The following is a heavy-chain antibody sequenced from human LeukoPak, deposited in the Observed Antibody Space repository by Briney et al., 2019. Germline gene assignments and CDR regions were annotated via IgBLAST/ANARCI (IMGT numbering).Heavy chain of an antibody. CDR2: IKSKTDGGTT. V-gene: IGHV3-15*01. J-gene: IGHJ4*02. CDR3: TTVLVVAATGDY. Sequence: GGSLRLSCAASGFTFSNAWMSWVRQAPGRGLEWVGRIKSKTDGGTTDYAAPVKGRFTISRDDSKNTLYLQMNSLKTEDTAVYYCTTVLVVAATGDYWGQGTLVTVSS. CDR1: GFTFSNAW. D-gene: IGHD2-15*01.